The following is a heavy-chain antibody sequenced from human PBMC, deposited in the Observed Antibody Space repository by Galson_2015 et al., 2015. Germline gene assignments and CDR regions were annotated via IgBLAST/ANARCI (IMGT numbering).Heavy chain of an antibody. CDR1: GFTFDDYA. CDR3: AKDIYYGMDV. Sequence: SLRLSCAASGFTFDDYAMHWVRQAPGRGLEWASGISWNSGSIGYADSVKGRFTISRDNAKNSLYLQMNSLRAEDTALYYCAKDIYYGMDVWGQGTTVTVSS. V-gene: IGHV3-9*01. CDR2: ISWNSGSI. J-gene: IGHJ6*02.